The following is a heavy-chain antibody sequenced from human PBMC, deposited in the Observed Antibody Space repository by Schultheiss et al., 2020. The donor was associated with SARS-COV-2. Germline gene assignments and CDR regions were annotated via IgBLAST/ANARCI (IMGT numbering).Heavy chain of an antibody. J-gene: IGHJ1*01. CDR1: GGSFSGYY. Sequence: GSLRLSCAVYGGSFSGYYWSWIRQPPGKGLEWIGEINHSGSTNYNPSLKSRVTISVDTSKNQFSLKLSSVTAADTAVYYCAVTLRAYRSGSAEYFQHWGQGTLVTVSS. CDR3: AVTLRAYRSGSAEYFQH. CDR2: INHSGST. D-gene: IGHD2-15*01. V-gene: IGHV4-34*01.